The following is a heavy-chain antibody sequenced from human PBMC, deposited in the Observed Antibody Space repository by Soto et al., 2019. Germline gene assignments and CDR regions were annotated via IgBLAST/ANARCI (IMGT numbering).Heavy chain of an antibody. CDR1: GDSVTNDF. V-gene: IGHV4-59*02. D-gene: IGHD2-8*01. CDR2: MYHGGRT. CDR3: ARDPGYCTNGVCPIFDF. Sequence: TSETLSLTCTVSGDSVTNDFWSWMRQPPGNGLEWIGHMYHGGRTNYSPSLKSRVTMSLDSSRNQFSLNLSSVTAADTAVYFCARDPGYCTNGVCPIFDFWGQGLLVTVSS. J-gene: IGHJ4*02.